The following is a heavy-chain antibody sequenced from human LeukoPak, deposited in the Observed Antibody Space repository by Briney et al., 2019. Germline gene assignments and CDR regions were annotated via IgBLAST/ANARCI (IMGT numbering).Heavy chain of an antibody. D-gene: IGHD1-26*01. J-gene: IGHJ3*01. Sequence: SQTLSLTCTVSVGSISSGGYYWSWIRQHPGKGLEWIGYIYYSGSTYYNPPLKSRVTISVDTSKNQFSLKLSSVTAADTAVYYCARDKVGVGATTVWGQGTMVTVSS. V-gene: IGHV4-31*03. CDR1: VGSISSGGYY. CDR3: ARDKVGVGATTV. CDR2: IYYSGST.